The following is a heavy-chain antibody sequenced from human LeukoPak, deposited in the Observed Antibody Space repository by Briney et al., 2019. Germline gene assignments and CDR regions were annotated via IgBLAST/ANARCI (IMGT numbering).Heavy chain of an antibody. V-gene: IGHV4-34*01. Sequence: PSETLSLTCAVSGGSFSVYYWTWIRQPPGKGLEWIGEINHSRSANYNPSLMSRVTISLDTSKNHFSLNLSSVTAADTAVYYCARGQGTVTTHWGQGTLVTVSS. J-gene: IGHJ4*02. CDR3: ARGQGTVTTH. CDR2: INHSRSA. D-gene: IGHD4-11*01. CDR1: GGSFSVYY.